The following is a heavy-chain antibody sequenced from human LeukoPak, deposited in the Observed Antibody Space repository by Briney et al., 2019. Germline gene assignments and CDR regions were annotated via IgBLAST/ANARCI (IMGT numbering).Heavy chain of an antibody. Sequence: GGSLRLSCAASGFTFTRYWMHWVRQAPGKGLVWVSRVDSDGSNTIYADSVKGRFTISRDNAKNTLYLQTNSLRAEDTAVYYCARGGHDHAFDIWGQGTGVTVSS. CDR3: ARGGHDHAFDI. D-gene: IGHD1-1*01. CDR1: GFTFTRYW. CDR2: VDSDGSNT. V-gene: IGHV3-74*01. J-gene: IGHJ3*02.